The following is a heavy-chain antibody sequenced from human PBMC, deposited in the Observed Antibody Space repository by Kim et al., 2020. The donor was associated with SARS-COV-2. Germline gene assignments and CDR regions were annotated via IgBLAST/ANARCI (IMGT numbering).Heavy chain of an antibody. CDR2: ITYRGET. J-gene: IGHJ4*01. CDR1: GESLTGFY. CDR3: ARLHTSAWYSSYFDS. V-gene: IGHV4-34*01. Sequence: SETLSLTCAVYGESLTGFYWNWIRQSPGKGLEWIGHITYRGETTYNWSLKSRTTMSVDTTTNQFSLKLESLTAADTAVYFCARLHTSAWYSSYFDSWG. D-gene: IGHD6-19*01.